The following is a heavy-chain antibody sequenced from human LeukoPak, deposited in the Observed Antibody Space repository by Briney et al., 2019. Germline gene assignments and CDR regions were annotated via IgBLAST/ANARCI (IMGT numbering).Heavy chain of an antibody. D-gene: IGHD2-15*01. CDR1: GFTFSSYS. V-gene: IGHV3-48*01. CDR2: ISSSSSTI. J-gene: IGHJ4*02. Sequence: PGGSLRLSCAASGFTFSSYSMNWVRQAPGKGLEWVSYISSSSSTIYYASSVKGRFTISKDNSDNRLYLQMNSLRVDDTAVYYCASHYCSSGSCYVDYWGQGTLVTVSS. CDR3: ASHYCSSGSCYVDY.